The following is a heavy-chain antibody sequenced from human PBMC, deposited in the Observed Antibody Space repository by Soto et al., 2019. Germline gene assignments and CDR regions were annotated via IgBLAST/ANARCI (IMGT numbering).Heavy chain of an antibody. CDR1: GGAFSSYT. CDR2: IIPILGIA. D-gene: IGHD2-2*01. CDR3: ARAGYCSSTSCPNDAFDI. J-gene: IGHJ3*02. V-gene: IGHV1-69*02. Sequence: ASVKVSCKASGGAFSSYTISWVRQAPGQGLEWMGRIIPILGIANYAQKFQGRVTITADKSTSTAYMELSSLRSEDTAVYYCARAGYCSSTSCPNDAFDIWGQGTMVTVSS.